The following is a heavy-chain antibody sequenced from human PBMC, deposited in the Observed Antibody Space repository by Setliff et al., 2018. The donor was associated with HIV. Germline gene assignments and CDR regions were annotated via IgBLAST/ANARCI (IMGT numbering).Heavy chain of an antibody. CDR3: STFYGPGL. J-gene: IGHJ2*01. D-gene: IGHD4-17*01. CDR1: GFTFSSYT. CDR2: ISSSYNSI. Sequence: LRLSCAIPGFTFSSYTMHWVRQAPGKGLEWVSSISSSYNSIYYTDSVKGRFTISSDNAKNSLYLQMNSLKTEDTAVYYCSTFYGPGLWGRGTLVTVSS. V-gene: IGHV3-21*04.